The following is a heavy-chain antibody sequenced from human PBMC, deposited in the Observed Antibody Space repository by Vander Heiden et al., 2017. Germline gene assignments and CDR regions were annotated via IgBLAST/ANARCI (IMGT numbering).Heavy chain of an antibody. J-gene: IGHJ2*01. V-gene: IGHV6-1*01. Sequence: QVQLQQSGPGLVKPSQTHPLTCSISGDGVSSTSAAWNWIRQSPSRGLEWLGRTYYRSKWYDDYAVSVKSRITINPDTSKNQFSLQLNSVTPEDTAVYYCARGVRYFDLWGRGTLVTVSS. CDR2: TYYRSKWYD. CDR3: ARGVRYFDL. CDR1: GDGVSSTSAA.